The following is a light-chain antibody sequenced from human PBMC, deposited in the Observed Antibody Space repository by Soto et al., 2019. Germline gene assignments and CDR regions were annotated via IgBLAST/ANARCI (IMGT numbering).Light chain of an antibody. CDR3: QQYGSSPIT. CDR1: QSVSSSN. V-gene: IGKV3-20*01. CDR2: GAS. J-gene: IGKJ5*01. Sequence: EIVLTQSPGTLSLSPGERATLSCRASQSVSSSNLAWYQQKHGQAXRLXIYGASTRATGIPDRFSGSGSGTDLTLTISRLEPEDFEVYSCQQYGSSPITFGQGTRLEIK.